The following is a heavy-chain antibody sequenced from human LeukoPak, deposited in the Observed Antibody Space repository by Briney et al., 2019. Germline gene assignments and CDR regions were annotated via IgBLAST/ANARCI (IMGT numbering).Heavy chain of an antibody. Sequence: PGRSLRLSCAASGFTFSIYGMHWVRQAPGKGLEWVALISYDGSNKYYADSVKGRFTISRDNSKNTLYLQMNSLRAEDTAVYHCAKDGGSGWSGLGFDYWGQGTLVTVSS. CDR1: GFTFSIYG. V-gene: IGHV3-30*18. CDR3: AKDGGSGWSGLGFDY. J-gene: IGHJ4*02. CDR2: ISYDGSNK. D-gene: IGHD6-19*01.